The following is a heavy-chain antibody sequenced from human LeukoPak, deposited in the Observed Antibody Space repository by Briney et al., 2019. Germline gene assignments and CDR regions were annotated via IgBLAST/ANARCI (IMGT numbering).Heavy chain of an antibody. CDR1: GYSFTSYW. J-gene: IGHJ4*02. CDR2: IYPVDSDT. Sequence: GESLKISCKGSGYSFTSYWIGWVRQMPGKGLEWMGIIYPVDSDTRYSPSFQGQVTISADKSISTAYRQWTSLKASDTAMYYCARHLGIAVAGTVAPDYWGQGTLVTVSS. V-gene: IGHV5-51*01. D-gene: IGHD6-19*01. CDR3: ARHLGIAVAGTVAPDY.